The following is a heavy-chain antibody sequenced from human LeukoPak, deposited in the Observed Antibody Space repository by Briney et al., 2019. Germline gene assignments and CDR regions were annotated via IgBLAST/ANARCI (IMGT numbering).Heavy chain of an antibody. V-gene: IGHV1-2*02. CDR3: ARDRGKVGASRVDFDY. D-gene: IGHD1-26*01. J-gene: IGHJ4*02. CDR1: GYSFTDYY. CDR2: INPNTGGT. Sequence: ASVKVSCKASGYSFTDYYMHWVRQAPGQGLEWMGWINPNTGGTNYAQNFQGRVTMTRDTSISTAYMELSRLRSDDTAVYYRARDRGKVGASRVDFDYWGQGTLITVSS.